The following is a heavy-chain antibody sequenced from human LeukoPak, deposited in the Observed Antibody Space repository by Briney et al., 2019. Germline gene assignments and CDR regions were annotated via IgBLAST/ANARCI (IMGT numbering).Heavy chain of an antibody. V-gene: IGHV3-23*01. J-gene: IGHJ4*02. CDR1: GFTFSSYW. CDR2: ISNSDNST. CDR3: AKGLGVVIDFLVFDN. D-gene: IGHD3-3*01. Sequence: GGSLRLSCAASGFTFSSYWMSWVRQAPGKGLEWVSTISNSDNSTYYADSVKGRFTFSRDNSKNTLYLQMNSLRAEDTAIYYCAKGLGVVIDFLVFDNWGQGTLVTVSS.